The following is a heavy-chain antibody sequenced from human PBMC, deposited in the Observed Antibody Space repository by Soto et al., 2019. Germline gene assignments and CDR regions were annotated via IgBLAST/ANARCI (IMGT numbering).Heavy chain of an antibody. V-gene: IGHV3-23*01. J-gene: IGHJ4*02. CDR2: ISGSGGST. Sequence: PGGSLRLSCAASGFTFSSYAMSWVRQAPGKGLEWVSAISGSGGSTYYADSVKGRFTISRDNSKNTLYLQMNSLRAEDTAVYYCARVKAYYDILTGYVDWGQGTLVTVSS. CDR3: ARVKAYYDILTGYVD. CDR1: GFTFSSYA. D-gene: IGHD3-9*01.